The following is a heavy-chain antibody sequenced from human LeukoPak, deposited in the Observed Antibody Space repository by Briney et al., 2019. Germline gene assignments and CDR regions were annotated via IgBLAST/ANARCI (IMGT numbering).Heavy chain of an antibody. J-gene: IGHJ4*02. CDR1: GFTFTSYA. V-gene: IGHV3-23*01. D-gene: IGHD4-17*01. CDR2: ISGSGGST. CDR3: AKDLSAYGDPLGAFDY. Sequence: PGGSLRLSCAASGFTFTSYAMSWVRQAPGKGLEWVSGISGSGGSTYYADSVKGRFTISRDNSKNTLYLQMNSLRAEDTAVYYCAKDLSAYGDPLGAFDYWGQGTLVTVSS.